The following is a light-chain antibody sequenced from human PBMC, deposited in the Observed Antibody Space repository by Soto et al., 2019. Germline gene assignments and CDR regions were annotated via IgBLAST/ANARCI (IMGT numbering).Light chain of an antibody. J-gene: IGLJ2*01. CDR2: EGD. CDR3: CSYAGSGSLI. Sequence: QSDLTQPASVSGSPGQSITISCTGTSSDVGSYNLVSWYQQLPGKTPKLIIYEGDKRPSGVSHRFSGSKSGHTASLTISGLQAEDEAYYYCCSYAGSGSLIFGGGTKLTVL. CDR1: SSDVGSYNL. V-gene: IGLV2-23*01.